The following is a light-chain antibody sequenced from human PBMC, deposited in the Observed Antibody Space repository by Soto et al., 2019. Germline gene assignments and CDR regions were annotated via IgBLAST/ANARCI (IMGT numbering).Light chain of an antibody. CDR2: GAY. CDR1: QSVAGGS. CDR3: QVYGRSPGT. Sequence: EIVLTQYQGTLFLSPGERATLSCRASQSVAGGSLDWYQQIPGQAPRLLIYGAYRRATGSPDRFSGSGSGTDFTLPITRLEPEDFAVYYCQVYGRSPGTFGQGNKGEIK. V-gene: IGKV3-20*01. J-gene: IGKJ1*01.